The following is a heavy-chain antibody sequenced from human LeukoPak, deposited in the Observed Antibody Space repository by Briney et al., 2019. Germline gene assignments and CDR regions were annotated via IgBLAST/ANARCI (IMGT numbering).Heavy chain of an antibody. CDR2: IHGGGST. D-gene: IGHD3-22*01. Sequence: PGGSLRLSCAASGFTVSNKYMSWVRQAPGKGLEWVSFIHGGGSTYYAGSVKGRFTISRDNSKNTLYLQMNSLRAEDTAEYYCANHYYDSRGYYHFDCWGQGTLVTVSS. CDR1: GFTVSNKY. CDR3: ANHYYDSRGYYHFDC. J-gene: IGHJ4*02. V-gene: IGHV3-53*01.